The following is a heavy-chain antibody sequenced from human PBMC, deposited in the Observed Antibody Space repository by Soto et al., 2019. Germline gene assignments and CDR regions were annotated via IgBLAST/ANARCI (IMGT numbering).Heavy chain of an antibody. CDR2: LITFFGAA. V-gene: IGHV1-69*01. CDR1: GDKFSTYA. Sequence: QVQLVQSGAEVRKPGSSVRVACKASGDKFSTYAINWVRQVPGQGLEWLGGLITFFGAAMYAQKFQGRVTITADESATTAYMELSSLRSEDTAVYYCARGGKERFRGSGMDVWGQGTTVNVSS. CDR3: ARGGKERFRGSGMDV. D-gene: IGHD1-1*01. J-gene: IGHJ6*02.